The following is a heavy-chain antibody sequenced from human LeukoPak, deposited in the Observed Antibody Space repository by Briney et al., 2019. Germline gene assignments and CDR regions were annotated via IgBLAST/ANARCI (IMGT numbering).Heavy chain of an antibody. CDR3: ARGLSGWYDQQTFDY. CDR1: GGSISSYY. D-gene: IGHD6-19*01. J-gene: IGHJ4*02. Sequence: PSETLSLTCTVSGGSISSYYWIWIRQPPGKGLDWIGYIYYSGSTNYNPSLKSRVTISVDTSKNQFSLKLSSVTAADTAVYYCARGLSGWYDQQTFDYWGQGTLVTVSS. CDR2: IYYSGST. V-gene: IGHV4-59*08.